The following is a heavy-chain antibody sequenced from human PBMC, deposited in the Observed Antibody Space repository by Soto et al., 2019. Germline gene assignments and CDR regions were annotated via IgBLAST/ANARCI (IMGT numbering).Heavy chain of an antibody. CDR2: IIPIFGTA. CDR1: GGTFSSYA. CDR3: ARVLVVGLRLIGYYGMDV. Sequence: SVKVSFKASGGTFSSYAISWLRQAPGQGLEWMGGIIPIFGTANYAQKFQGRVTITADESTSTAYMELSSLRSEDTAVYYCARVLVVGLRLIGYYGMDVWGQGTTVTVSS. J-gene: IGHJ6*02. V-gene: IGHV1-69*13. D-gene: IGHD5-12*01.